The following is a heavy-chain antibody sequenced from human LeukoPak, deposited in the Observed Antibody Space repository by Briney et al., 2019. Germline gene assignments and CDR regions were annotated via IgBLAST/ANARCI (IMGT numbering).Heavy chain of an antibody. Sequence: GESLKISCKGSGYSFSSYWIAWVRQMPGKGLEWMGIIHPGNSETTYNPSFRGHVTMSANKSVTTAYLQWSSLEASDTAMYHCARRLSSIATSAANDYWGQGTLVTVSS. V-gene: IGHV5-51*01. CDR3: ARRLSSIATSAANDY. CDR1: GYSFSSYW. J-gene: IGHJ4*02. D-gene: IGHD2-15*01. CDR2: IHPGNSET.